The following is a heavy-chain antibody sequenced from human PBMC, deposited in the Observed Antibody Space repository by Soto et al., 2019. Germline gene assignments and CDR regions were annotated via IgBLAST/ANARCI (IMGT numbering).Heavy chain of an antibody. Sequence: PGESLKISCKGSGYSITSQWIGWVRQMPGKGLEWMGIIYPGDSDTRYSPSFQGQVTISADKSISTAYLQWSSLKASDTAMYYCARHRPAAAAFMDVWGQGTTVTVSS. CDR1: GYSITSQW. J-gene: IGHJ6*02. CDR3: ARHRPAAAAFMDV. V-gene: IGHV5-51*01. CDR2: IYPGDSDT. D-gene: IGHD6-13*01.